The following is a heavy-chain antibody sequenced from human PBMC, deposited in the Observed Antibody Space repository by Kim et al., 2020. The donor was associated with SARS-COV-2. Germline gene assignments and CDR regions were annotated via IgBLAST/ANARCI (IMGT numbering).Heavy chain of an antibody. CDR2: IYPGDSDT. Sequence: GESLKISCKGSGYSFTSYWIGWVRQMPGKGLEWMGIIYPGDSDTRYSPSFQGQVTISADKSISTAYLQWSSLKASDTAMYYCARTLNYYDSSGWELFDPWGQGTLVTVSS. J-gene: IGHJ5*02. CDR3: ARTLNYYDSSGWELFDP. V-gene: IGHV5-51*01. CDR1: GYSFTSYW. D-gene: IGHD3-22*01.